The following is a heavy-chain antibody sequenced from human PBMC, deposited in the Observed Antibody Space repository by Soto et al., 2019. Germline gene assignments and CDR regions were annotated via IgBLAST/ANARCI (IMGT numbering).Heavy chain of an antibody. CDR1: EVTFSSYP. J-gene: IGHJ6*02. CDR3: VKDAPRTCV. V-gene: IGHV3-23*01. CDR2: ISGSGGYT. Sequence: EVQLLESGGGLVQPGGSLRLSCAASEVTFSSYPMTWVRQAPGKGLEWVSSISGSGGYTPYADSVKGRFTISRDNSKNILYLQMNSLRAEDTAVYYCVKDAPRTCVWGQGTTVTVSS.